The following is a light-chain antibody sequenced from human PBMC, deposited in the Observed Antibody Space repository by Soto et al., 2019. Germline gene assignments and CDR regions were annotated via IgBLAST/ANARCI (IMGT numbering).Light chain of an antibody. Sequence: DIQLTPSPSFLSASVVDRVTITCRASQGISSYLAWYQQTPGKAPKLLIYAASTLQSGVPSRFSGSESGTEFTLTISNLHPEDFATYYCQQSYSTPLTFGGGTKVDIK. J-gene: IGKJ4*01. V-gene: IGKV1-9*01. CDR2: AAS. CDR1: QGISSY. CDR3: QQSYSTPLT.